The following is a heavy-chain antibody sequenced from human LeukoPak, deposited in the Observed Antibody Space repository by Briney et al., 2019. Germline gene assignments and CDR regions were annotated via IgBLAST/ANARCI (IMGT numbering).Heavy chain of an antibody. CDR1: GFTFSSYW. CDR2: IKQDGSEK. Sequence: GGSLRLSCAASGFTFSSYWMSWVRQAPGKGREWVANIKQDGSEKYYVDSVKGRFTISRDNAKNSLYLQMNSLRAEDTAVYYCARSLKTGIRFWFDPWGQGTLVTVSS. V-gene: IGHV3-7*01. CDR3: ARSLKTGIRFWFDP. J-gene: IGHJ5*02. D-gene: IGHD1-1*01.